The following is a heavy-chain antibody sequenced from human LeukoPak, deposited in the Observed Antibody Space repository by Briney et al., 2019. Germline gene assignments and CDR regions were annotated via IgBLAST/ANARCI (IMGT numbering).Heavy chain of an antibody. CDR1: GFTFSKYA. V-gene: IGHV3-23*01. CDR2: IFGGGGT. D-gene: IGHD3-10*01. CDR3: ARGMVRGPYEFDY. Sequence: GGSLRLSCAASGFTFSKYAMSWVRQAPGKGLEWVSVIFGGGGTYYGDSVRGRFTISRDNSKNTLYPQMNSLRAEDTAVYYCARGMVRGPYEFDYWGQGTLVTVSS. J-gene: IGHJ4*02.